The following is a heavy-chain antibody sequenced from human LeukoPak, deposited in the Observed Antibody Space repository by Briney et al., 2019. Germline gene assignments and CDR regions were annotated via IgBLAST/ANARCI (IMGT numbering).Heavy chain of an antibody. D-gene: IGHD4-23*01. V-gene: IGHV3-30*18. J-gene: IGHJ6*02. CDR3: AKAGPGRWDYYGMDV. CDR2: ISYDGSNK. CDR1: GFTFSNAW. Sequence: EGSLRLSCAASGFTFSNAWMSWVRQAPGKGLEWVAVISYDGSNKYYADSVKGRFTISRDNSKNTLYLQMNSLRAEDTAVYYCAKAGPGRWDYYGMDVWGQGTTVTVSS.